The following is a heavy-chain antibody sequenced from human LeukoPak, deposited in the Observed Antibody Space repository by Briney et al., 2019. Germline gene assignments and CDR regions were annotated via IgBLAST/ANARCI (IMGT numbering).Heavy chain of an antibody. V-gene: IGHV3-48*04. J-gene: IGHJ3*02. CDR3: ARGCGGDCYSSNAFDI. CDR1: GFTFSSYS. D-gene: IGHD2-21*02. CDR2: ISSSSSTI. Sequence: SGGSLRLSCAASGFTFSSYSMNWVRQAPGKGLEWVSYISSSSSTIYYADSVKGRFTISRDNAKNSLYLQMNSLRAEDTAVYYCARGCGGDCYSSNAFDIWGQGAMVTVSS.